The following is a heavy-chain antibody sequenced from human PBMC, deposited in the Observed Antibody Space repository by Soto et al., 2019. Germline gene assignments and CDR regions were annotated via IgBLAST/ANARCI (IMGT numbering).Heavy chain of an antibody. J-gene: IGHJ3*02. CDR2: IYYSGST. CDR1: GGSISSSSYY. V-gene: IGHV4-39*01. Sequence: QLLESGPGLVKPSETLSLTCTVSGGSISSSSYYWGWIRQPPGKGLEWIGSIYYSGSTYYNPSLKSRVTISVDTSKNQFSLKLSSVTAADTAVYYCARPDYYGSGSYPGAFDIWGQGTMVTVSS. D-gene: IGHD3-10*01. CDR3: ARPDYYGSGSYPGAFDI.